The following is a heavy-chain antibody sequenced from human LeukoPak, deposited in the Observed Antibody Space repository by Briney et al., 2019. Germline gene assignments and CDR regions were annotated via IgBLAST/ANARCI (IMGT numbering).Heavy chain of an antibody. CDR1: GGSISSYY. CDR2: IYYSGST. D-gene: IGHD1-1*01. J-gene: IGHJ3*02. CDR3: ARDTPTTDAFDI. V-gene: IGHV4-59*01. Sequence: SETLSLTCTVSGGSISSYYRSWIRQPPGKGLEWIGYIYYSGSTNYNPSLKSRVTISVDTSKNQFSLKLSSVTAADTAVYYCARDTPTTDAFDIWGQGTMVTVSS.